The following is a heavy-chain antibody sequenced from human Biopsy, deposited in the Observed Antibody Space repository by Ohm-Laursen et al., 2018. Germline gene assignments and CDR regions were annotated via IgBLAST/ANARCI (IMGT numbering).Heavy chain of an antibody. J-gene: IGHJ4*02. CDR3: ARDFNYDGGGSFNFDY. CDR2: MNPNSGNT. D-gene: IGHD3-22*01. CDR1: GYTFTNYN. V-gene: IGHV1-8*01. Sequence: DSVKVSCKASGYTFTNYNVNWVRQATGQGLEWMGWMNPNSGNTGYAQKFQGRVTMTRNTSISTAYMELSSLTSVDTAVYYCARDFNYDGGGSFNFDYWGQGTLVTVSS.